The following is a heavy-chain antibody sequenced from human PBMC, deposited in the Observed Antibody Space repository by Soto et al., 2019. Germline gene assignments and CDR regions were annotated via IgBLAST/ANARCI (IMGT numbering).Heavy chain of an antibody. V-gene: IGHV3-15*01. CDR2: IKSKTDGGTA. J-gene: IGHJ4*02. CDR1: GFNLSHPW. D-gene: IGHD3-9*01. Sequence: GGSLRLSCVASGFNLSHPWMTWVRQAAGKGLEWVGRIKSKTDGGTADYAAPVKGRATISRDDSKSTVYLQMNSLKTEDTAVYYCTTGIYYDILTGYHNVAYWGQGALVTVSS. CDR3: TTGIYYDILTGYHNVAY.